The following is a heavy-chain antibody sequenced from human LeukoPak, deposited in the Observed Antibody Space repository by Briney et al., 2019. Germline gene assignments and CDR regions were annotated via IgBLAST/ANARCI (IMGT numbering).Heavy chain of an antibody. CDR2: IYTSGST. CDR3: ARERKLTMIEDY. CDR1: GGSISSGSYY. V-gene: IGHV4-61*02. D-gene: IGHD3-22*01. Sequence: SETLSLTCTVSGGSISSGSYYWSWIRQPAGKGLEWIGRIYTSGSTNYNPSLKSRVTISVDTSKNQFSLKLSSVTAADTAVYYCARERKLTMIEDYWGQGTLGTVSS. J-gene: IGHJ4*02.